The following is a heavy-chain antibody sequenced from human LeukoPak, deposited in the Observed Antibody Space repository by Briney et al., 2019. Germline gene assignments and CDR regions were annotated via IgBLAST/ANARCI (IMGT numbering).Heavy chain of an antibody. CDR2: IYTSGST. CDR3: ARVWRDYYYYYYMDV. V-gene: IGHV4-4*07. Sequence: SETLSLTCTVSGGSISSYYWSWIRQPAGKGLEWVGCIYTSGSTNYNPSLKSRVTMSVDTSKNQFSLKLSSVTAADTAVYYCARVWRDYYYYYYMDVWGKGTTVTVSS. J-gene: IGHJ6*03. CDR1: GGSISSYY. D-gene: IGHD3-10*01.